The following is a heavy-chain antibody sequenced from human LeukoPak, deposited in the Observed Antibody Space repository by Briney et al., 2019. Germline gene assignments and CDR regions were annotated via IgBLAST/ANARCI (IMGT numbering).Heavy chain of an antibody. CDR1: TINFSDYG. V-gene: IGHV3-23*01. D-gene: IGHD2-2*01. Sequence: GGSLRLSCAASTINFSDYGMDWVRQAPGRALEWVSTINPTGVRTYYADSVRGRFTISRDNSKNTVFLQINSLRVEDTAIYYCARDQPHAASWFDPWGQGTLVTVSS. CDR3: ARDQPHAASWFDP. J-gene: IGHJ5*02. CDR2: INPTGVRT.